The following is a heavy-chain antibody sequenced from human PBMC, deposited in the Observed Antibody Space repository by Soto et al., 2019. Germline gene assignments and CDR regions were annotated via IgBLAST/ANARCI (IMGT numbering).Heavy chain of an antibody. CDR2: IYYTGGT. Sequence: QVQLQESGPGLVKPSQTLSLTCTVVGDSFSRGGHYWSWVRQRPGRGLEWIGYIYYTGGTFYNPSTTRRSSISMDTSENQRSLELTSVTGAATAVYYSARDGLLTGTTGWYLDLWGRGALVTVSS. J-gene: IGHJ2*01. V-gene: IGHV4-31*03. CDR1: GDSFSRGGHY. CDR3: ARDGLLTGTTGWYLDL. D-gene: IGHD1-7*01.